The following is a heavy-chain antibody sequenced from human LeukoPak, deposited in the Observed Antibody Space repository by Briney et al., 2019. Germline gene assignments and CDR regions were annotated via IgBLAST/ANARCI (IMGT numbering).Heavy chain of an antibody. D-gene: IGHD3-22*01. V-gene: IGHV1-2*02. Sequence: ASVKVSCKASGYTFTGYYMHWVRQAPGQGLEWMGWFNPNSGGTNYAQKFQGRVTMTRDTSISTAYMELSRLRSDDTAVYYCARPLDDYYYDSSGYSAWGQGTLVTVSS. CDR2: FNPNSGGT. CDR3: ARPLDDYYYDSSGYSA. CDR1: GYTFTGYY. J-gene: IGHJ5*02.